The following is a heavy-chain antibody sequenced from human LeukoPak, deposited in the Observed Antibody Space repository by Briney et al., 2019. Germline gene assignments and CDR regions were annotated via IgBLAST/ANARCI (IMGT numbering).Heavy chain of an antibody. J-gene: IGHJ4*02. V-gene: IGHV3-7*04. CDR1: GFPFSSYW. CDR2: IKQDGSKK. CDR3: TRVGYIDEGIDY. D-gene: IGHD5-24*01. Sequence: GGSLRLSCVASGFPFSSYWMTWVRQAPGKGLEWVANIKQDGSKKSYVDSVKGRFTISRGNAKNSLYLQMNSLRAEDTAIYYCTRVGYIDEGIDYWGQGTLVTVSS.